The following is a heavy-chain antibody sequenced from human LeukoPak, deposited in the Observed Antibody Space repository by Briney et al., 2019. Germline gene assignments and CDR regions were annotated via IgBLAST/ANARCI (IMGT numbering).Heavy chain of an antibody. J-gene: IGHJ4*02. CDR1: GFTFSNIG. V-gene: IGHV3-30*18. Sequence: PGGSLRLSCVTSGFTFSNIGMNWVRQAPGKGLEWVAVISYDESNKYYADSVKGRFTNSRDNSKNALYLQMNSLRAEDTAVYYCAKDEQWLVPDYWGQGTLVTVSS. CDR3: AKDEQWLVPDY. D-gene: IGHD6-19*01. CDR2: ISYDESNK.